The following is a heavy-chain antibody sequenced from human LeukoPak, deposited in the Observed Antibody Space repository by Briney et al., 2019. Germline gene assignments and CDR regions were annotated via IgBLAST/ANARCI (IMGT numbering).Heavy chain of an antibody. CDR3: ARVSYYDSSGYYFLSYVDY. D-gene: IGHD3-22*01. Sequence: GGSLRLSCAASGFTFSDYYMSWVRQAPGKGLEWVSVIYGDGSTFYADSVRGRFTISRDSSKNTLYLQMNSLGAEDTAVYYCARVSYYDSSGYYFLSYVDYWGQGTLVTVSS. J-gene: IGHJ4*02. CDR2: IYGDGST. V-gene: IGHV3-53*01. CDR1: GFTFSDYY.